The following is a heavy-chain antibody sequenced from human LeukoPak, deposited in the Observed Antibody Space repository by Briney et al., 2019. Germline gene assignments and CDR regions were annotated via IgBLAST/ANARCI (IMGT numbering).Heavy chain of an antibody. CDR3: ARDGSNSYGSGDY. D-gene: IGHD3-10*01. CDR1: GGSISSGSYY. V-gene: IGHV4-39*07. Sequence: SETLSLTCTVSGGSISSGSYYWGWIRQPPGKGLEWIGSIYYSGSTYYNPSLKSRVTISVDTSKNQFSLKLSSVTAADTAVYYCARDGSNSYGSGDYWGQGTLVTVSS. J-gene: IGHJ4*02. CDR2: IYYSGST.